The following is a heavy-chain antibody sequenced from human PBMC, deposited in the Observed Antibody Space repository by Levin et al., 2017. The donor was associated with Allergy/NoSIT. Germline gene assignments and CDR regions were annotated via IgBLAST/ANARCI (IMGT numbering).Heavy chain of an antibody. CDR3: ARDRVTYCSGGSCYSGAFDS. Sequence: SETLSLTCTVSGGSISSGGYYWSWIRQHPGKGLEWIGYIYYSGSTYYNPSLKSRVTISVDTSKNQFSLKLSSVTAADTAVYYCARDRVTYCSGGSCYSGAFDSWGQGTMVTVSS. J-gene: IGHJ3*02. CDR2: IYYSGST. V-gene: IGHV4-31*03. CDR1: GGSISSGGYY. D-gene: IGHD2-15*01.